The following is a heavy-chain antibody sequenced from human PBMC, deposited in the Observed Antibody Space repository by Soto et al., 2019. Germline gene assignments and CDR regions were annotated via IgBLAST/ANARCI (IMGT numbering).Heavy chain of an antibody. J-gene: IGHJ6*03. CDR1: GFTVSSNY. V-gene: IGHV3-66*02. CDR2: IYSGGST. Sequence: GGSLRLSCAASGFTVSSNYVSWVRQAPGKGLEWVSVIYSGGSTYYADSVKGRFTISRDNSKNTLYLQMNSLRAEDTAVYYCACGIAARPGYYYYYMDVWGKGTTVTVSS. D-gene: IGHD6-6*01. CDR3: ACGIAARPGYYYYYMDV.